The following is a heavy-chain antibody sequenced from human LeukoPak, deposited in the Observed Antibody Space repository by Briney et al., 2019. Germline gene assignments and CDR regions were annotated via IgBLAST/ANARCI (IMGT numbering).Heavy chain of an antibody. J-gene: IGHJ4*02. CDR3: ARGGVYYDSSGYLFDY. V-gene: IGHV4-59*12. CDR2: IYYSGST. D-gene: IGHD3-22*01. Sequence: SETLSLTCTVSGGSISSYYWSWIRQPPGKGLEWIGYIYYSGSTNYNPSLKSRVTISVDTSKNQFSLKLSSVTAADTAVYYCARGGVYYDSSGYLFDYWGQGTLVTVSS. CDR1: GGSISSYY.